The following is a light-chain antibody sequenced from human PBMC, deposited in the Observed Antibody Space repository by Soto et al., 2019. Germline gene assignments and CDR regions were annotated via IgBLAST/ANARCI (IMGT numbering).Light chain of an antibody. Sequence: QPVLTQPPSVSGAPGQRVTISCTGSSSNIGAGHDVHWYQHSPGTAPKLLIYRFNNRPSGVPDRFSGSKSGTSASLAISGLQAEDEADYYCQSFDTSLSGSVVFGGGTKVTVL. J-gene: IGLJ2*01. CDR1: SSNIGAGHD. CDR2: RFN. V-gene: IGLV1-40*01. CDR3: QSFDTSLSGSVV.